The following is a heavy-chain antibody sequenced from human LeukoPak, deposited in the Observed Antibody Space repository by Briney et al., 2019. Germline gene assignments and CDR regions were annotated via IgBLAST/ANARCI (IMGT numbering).Heavy chain of an antibody. CDR2: ISISATTI. CDR3: ARAYYDILTGSYGLDV. CDR1: GFTFNDYY. V-gene: IGHV3-11*01. Sequence: PGGSLRLSCAGSGFTFNDYYMNWIRQAPGKGLEWVSYISISATTIYYAESVKGRFTISRDNAQNSLYLQMNSLRAEDTAMYYCARAYYDILTGSYGLDVWGQGTTVIVSS. J-gene: IGHJ6*02. D-gene: IGHD3-9*01.